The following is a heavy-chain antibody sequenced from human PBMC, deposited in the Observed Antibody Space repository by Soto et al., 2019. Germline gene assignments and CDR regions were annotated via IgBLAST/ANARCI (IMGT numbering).Heavy chain of an antibody. J-gene: IGHJ6*02. V-gene: IGHV1-2*04. Sequence: ASVKVSCKASGYTFTGYYMRWVRQAPGQGLEWMGWINPNSGGTNYAQKFQGWVTMTRDTSISTAYMELSRLRSDDTAVYYCARAVGYSSRWEVYYYYGMDVWGQGATVTVSS. CDR1: GYTFTGYY. D-gene: IGHD6-13*01. CDR2: INPNSGGT. CDR3: ARAVGYSSRWEVYYYYGMDV.